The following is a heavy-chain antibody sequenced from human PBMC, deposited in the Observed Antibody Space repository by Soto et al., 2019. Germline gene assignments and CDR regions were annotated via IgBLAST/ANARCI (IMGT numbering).Heavy chain of an antibody. CDR1: GYSFTTYG. CDR2: ISGYNGNT. V-gene: IGHV1-18*01. J-gene: IGHJ6*02. CDR3: AREGPAPYYYYGMDV. Sequence: QVQLVQSGGEVKKPGASVKVSCKTSGYSFTTYGICWVRQAPGQGLEWMGWISGYNGNTNYAQKFQGRVTMTTDTSTSTAYMELRSLRSDDTAVYYCAREGPAPYYYYGMDVWGQGSTVAVSS.